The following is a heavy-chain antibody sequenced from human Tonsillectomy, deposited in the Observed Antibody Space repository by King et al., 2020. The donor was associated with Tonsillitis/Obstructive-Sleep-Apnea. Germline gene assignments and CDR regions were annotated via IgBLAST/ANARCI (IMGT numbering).Heavy chain of an antibody. Sequence: VQLVESGGGLVKPGRSLRLSCTASGFTFGDYAMSWFRQAPGKGLEWVGFFRSKAYGGTTEYAAAVKGRVTIARDDSKSIAYLQMNSLKTEDTAVYYCTRDWAARYFDYWGQGTLVTVSS. CDR1: GFTFGDYA. V-gene: IGHV3-49*05. D-gene: IGHD6-6*01. CDR3: TRDWAARYFDY. J-gene: IGHJ4*02. CDR2: FRSKAYGGTT.